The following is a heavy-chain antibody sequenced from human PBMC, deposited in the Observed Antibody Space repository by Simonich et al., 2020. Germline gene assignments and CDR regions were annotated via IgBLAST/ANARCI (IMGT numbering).Heavy chain of an antibody. V-gene: IGHV4-39*01. Sequence: QLQLQESGPGLVKPSETLSLTCTVSGGSISSSSYYWGWIRQPPGKGLEWIGSNNYSGSTYYHPSLKRRVTISVDTSKNQFSLKLSSVTAADTAVYYCARWAYSSSYFDYWGQGTLVTVSS. D-gene: IGHD6-6*01. CDR3: ARWAYSSSYFDY. CDR2: NNYSGST. J-gene: IGHJ4*02. CDR1: GGSISSSSYY.